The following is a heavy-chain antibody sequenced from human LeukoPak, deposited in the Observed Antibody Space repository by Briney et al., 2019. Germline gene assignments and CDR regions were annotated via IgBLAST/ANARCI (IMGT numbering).Heavy chain of an antibody. CDR2: IYYSGST. Sequence: SETLSLTCTVSGGSISSSSYYWGWIRQPPGKGLEWIGSIYYSGSTYYNPSLKSRVTISVDTSKNQFSLKLSSVTAADTAVYYCARHRRQWLSPGWFDPWGQGTLVTVSS. CDR3: ARHRRQWLSPGWFDP. CDR1: GGSISSSSYY. J-gene: IGHJ5*02. D-gene: IGHD6-19*01. V-gene: IGHV4-39*01.